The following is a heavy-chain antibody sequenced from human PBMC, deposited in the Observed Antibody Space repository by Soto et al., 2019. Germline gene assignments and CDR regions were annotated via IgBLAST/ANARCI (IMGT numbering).Heavy chain of an antibody. CDR2: ISSSSSYI. CDR1: GFTFSSYS. J-gene: IGHJ4*02. CDR3: AREESDYGDYVPDY. V-gene: IGHV3-21*01. Sequence: EVQLVESGGGLVKPGGSLRLSCAASGFTFSSYSMNWVRQAPGKGLEWVSSISSSSSYIYYADSVKGRFTISRDNAKNSLYLQLNSLRAEDTAVYYCAREESDYGDYVPDYWGQGTLVTVSS. D-gene: IGHD4-17*01.